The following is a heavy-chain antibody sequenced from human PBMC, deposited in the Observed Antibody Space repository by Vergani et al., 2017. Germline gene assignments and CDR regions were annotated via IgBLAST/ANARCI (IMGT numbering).Heavy chain of an antibody. J-gene: IGHJ6*02. D-gene: IGHD2-8*01. CDR3: ARHAGYCTNGVCSYYYYGMDV. Sequence: QVQLQESGPGLVKPSETLSLTCTVSGGSISSYYWSWIRQPPGKGLEWIGYIYYSGSTNYNPSLKSRVTISVDTSKNQFSLKLSSVTAADTAVYYCARHAGYCTNGVCSYYYYGMDVWGQGTTVTVSS. CDR2: IYYSGST. V-gene: IGHV4-59*08. CDR1: GGSISSYY.